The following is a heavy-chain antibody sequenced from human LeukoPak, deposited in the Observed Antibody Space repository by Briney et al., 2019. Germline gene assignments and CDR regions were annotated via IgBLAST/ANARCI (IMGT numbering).Heavy chain of an antibody. J-gene: IGHJ4*02. CDR3: AKGDYGDCY. CDR2: FTSSGNT. V-gene: IGHV3-23*01. CDR1: GFTFSNYA. Sequence: PGGSLRLSCTGSGFTFSNYAVAWVRQAPGKGLEWVSSFTSSGNTYYADSVKGRFTVSRGNSKSTLYMQMTSLRAEDTAVYYCAKGDYGDCYWGQGTLVTVSS. D-gene: IGHD4-17*01.